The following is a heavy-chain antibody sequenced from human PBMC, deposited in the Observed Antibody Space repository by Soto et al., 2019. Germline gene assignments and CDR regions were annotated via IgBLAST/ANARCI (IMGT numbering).Heavy chain of an antibody. CDR1: GVTLSYYG. Sequence: GGSLRLSCVASGVTLSYYGVHWVRQSPGKGLEWVALIWNHGNTAYHADSVKGRFTVSRDNSRNTVYLQMNSPRAEDTAVYYCARVPYRNLLGGLDPWGRGTMVTVSS. CDR2: IWNHGNTA. V-gene: IGHV3-33*01. D-gene: IGHD1-26*01. CDR3: ARVPYRNLLGGLDP. J-gene: IGHJ5*02.